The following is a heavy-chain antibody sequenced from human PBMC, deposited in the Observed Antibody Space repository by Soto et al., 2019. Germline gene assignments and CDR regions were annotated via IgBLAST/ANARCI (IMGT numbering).Heavy chain of an antibody. CDR3: AKDLRRGYYTRWFDP. V-gene: IGHV3-23*01. D-gene: IGHD3-3*01. J-gene: IGHJ5*02. CDR1: GFTFSSYA. Sequence: GGSLRLSCAASGFTFSSYAMSWVRQAPGKGLEWVSAISGSGGSTYYADSVKGRFTISRDNSKNTLYLQMNSLRAEDTAVYYCAKDLRRGYYTRWFDPWGQGTLVTVSS. CDR2: ISGSGGST.